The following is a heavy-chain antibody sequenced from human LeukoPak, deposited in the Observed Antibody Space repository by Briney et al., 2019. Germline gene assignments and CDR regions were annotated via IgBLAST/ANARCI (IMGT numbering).Heavy chain of an antibody. D-gene: IGHD3-10*01. CDR2: ISSSSSYI. V-gene: IGHV3-21*01. J-gene: IGHJ4*02. Sequence: PGGSLRLSCAASGFTFSSYSMNWVHQAPGKGLEWVSSISSSSSYIYYADSVKGRFTISRDNAKNSLYLQMNSLRAEDTAVYYCARSVDPDNVLGSGSYNFDYWGQGTLVTVSS. CDR3: ARSVDPDNVLGSGSYNFDY. CDR1: GFTFSSYS.